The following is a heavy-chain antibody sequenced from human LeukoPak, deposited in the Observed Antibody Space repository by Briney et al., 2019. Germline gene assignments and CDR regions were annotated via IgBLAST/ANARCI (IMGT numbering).Heavy chain of an antibody. CDR2: IYYSGST. CDR1: GGSISSGGYY. J-gene: IGHJ4*02. Sequence: PSETLSLTCTVSGGSISSGGYYWGWIRQPPGKGLEWIGSIYYSGSTYYNPSLKSRVTISVDTSKNQFSLKLSSVTAADTAVYYCARDNGGHYDYVWGSYLDWGQGTLVTVSS. D-gene: IGHD3-16*02. CDR3: ARDNGGHYDYVWGSYLD. V-gene: IGHV4-39*07.